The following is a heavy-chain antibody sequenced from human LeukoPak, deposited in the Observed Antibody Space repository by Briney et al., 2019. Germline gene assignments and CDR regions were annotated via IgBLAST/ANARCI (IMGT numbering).Heavy chain of an antibody. D-gene: IGHD6-6*01. CDR2: IDPKSGGT. Sequence: ASVKVSCKASGYTFTSYGISWVRQAPGQGLEWMGWIDPKSGGTKYAQKFLGRFTMTRDTSVTTVYMELTGLTSDDTAVYHCARDPSTSYYFDYWGQGTLVTVSS. J-gene: IGHJ4*02. V-gene: IGHV1-2*02. CDR3: ARDPSTSYYFDY. CDR1: GYTFTSYG.